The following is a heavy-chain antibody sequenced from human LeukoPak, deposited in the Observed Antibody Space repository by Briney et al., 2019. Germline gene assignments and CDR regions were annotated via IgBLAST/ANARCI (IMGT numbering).Heavy chain of an antibody. J-gene: IGHJ3*02. V-gene: IGHV4-34*01. CDR3: ARQELPYYDSSGYYPDAFDI. Sequence: SETLSLTCAVYGGSFSGYYWSWIRQPPGKGLEWIGEINHSGSTNYNPSLKSRVTISVDTSKNQFSLKLSSVTAADTAVYYCARQELPYYDSSGYYPDAFDIWGQGTMVTVSS. D-gene: IGHD3-22*01. CDR1: GGSFSGYY. CDR2: INHSGST.